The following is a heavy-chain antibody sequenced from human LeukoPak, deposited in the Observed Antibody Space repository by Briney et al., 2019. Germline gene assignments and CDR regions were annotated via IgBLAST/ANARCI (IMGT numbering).Heavy chain of an antibody. CDR1: GYTFTSYG. D-gene: IGHD6-13*01. Sequence: ASVKVSCKASGYTFTSYGISWVRQAPGQGLEWMGGIIPIIGTANYAQKFQGRVTITADESTSTAYMELSSLRSEDTAVYYCARDEALRIAAVGSFDYWGQGTLVTVSS. CDR3: ARDEALRIAAVGSFDY. V-gene: IGHV1-69*13. J-gene: IGHJ4*02. CDR2: IIPIIGTA.